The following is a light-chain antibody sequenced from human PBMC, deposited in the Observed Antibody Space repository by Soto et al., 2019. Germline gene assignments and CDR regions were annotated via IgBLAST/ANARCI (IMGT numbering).Light chain of an antibody. CDR2: AAS. CDR1: QDIKNY. J-gene: IGKJ4*01. Sequence: DIQMTQSPSSLSASVGDTVTITCRASQDIKNYLAWFQQKPGKAPKSLIFAASSLQSGVPSKFIALGLGKDLTLTTASLQAEDAPTYFYQQYHSYPLPFGGGTKVDI. V-gene: IGKV1-16*02. CDR3: QQYHSYPLP.